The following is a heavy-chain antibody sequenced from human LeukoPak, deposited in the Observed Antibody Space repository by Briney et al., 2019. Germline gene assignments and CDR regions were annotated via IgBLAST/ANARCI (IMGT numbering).Heavy chain of an antibody. V-gene: IGHV4-59*01. D-gene: IGHD5-18*01. CDR3: ARVPGYSYGDAFDI. CDR2: IYYSGST. Sequence: KTSETLSLTCTVSGGSISSYYWSWIRQPPGKGLEWIGYIYYSGSTNYNPSLKSRVTISVDTSKNQFSLKLSSVTAADTAVYYCARVPGYSYGDAFDIWGQGTMVTVSS. CDR1: GGSISSYY. J-gene: IGHJ3*02.